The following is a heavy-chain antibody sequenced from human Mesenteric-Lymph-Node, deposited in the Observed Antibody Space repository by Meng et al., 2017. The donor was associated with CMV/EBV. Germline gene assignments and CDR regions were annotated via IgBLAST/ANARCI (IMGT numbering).Heavy chain of an antibody. CDR2: ISSSSSYI. CDR1: GFTFSSYS. Sequence: GESLKISCAASGFTFSSYSMNWVRQAPGKGLEWVSSISSSSSYIYYADSVKGRFTISRDNAKNSLYLQMNSLRAEDTAVYYCARSVAGTYYYYYGMDVWGQGTTVTVSS. V-gene: IGHV3-21*01. D-gene: IGHD2-15*01. J-gene: IGHJ6*02. CDR3: ARSVAGTYYYYYGMDV.